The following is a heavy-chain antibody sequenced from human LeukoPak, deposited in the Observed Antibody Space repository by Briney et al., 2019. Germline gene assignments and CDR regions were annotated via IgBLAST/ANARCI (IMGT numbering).Heavy chain of an antibody. CDR1: ANSFTSYW. V-gene: IGHV5-51*01. CDR2: IYPGDSET. CDR3: ATTTDSSGWYSGFDP. Sequence: GESLKISCKGSANSFTSYWVGWVRQMPGKGLEWMGIIYPGDSETRYSPSFQGHVTISVDKFISTAYLEWSSLKASDTAMYYCATTTDSSGWYSGFDPWGQGTLVTVSS. D-gene: IGHD6-19*01. J-gene: IGHJ5*02.